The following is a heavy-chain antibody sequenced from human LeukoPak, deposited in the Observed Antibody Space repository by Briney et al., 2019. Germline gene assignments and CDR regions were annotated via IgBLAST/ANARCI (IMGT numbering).Heavy chain of an antibody. CDR1: GFTFSSYA. CDR3: AKGSSSWYSVDDY. J-gene: IGHJ4*02. V-gene: IGHV3-23*01. Sequence: PGGTLRLSCAASGFTFSSYAMSWVRQAPGKGLEWVSAISGSGGSTYYADSVKGRFTISRDNSKNTLYLQMNSLRAEDTAVYYCAKGSSSWYSVDDYWGQGTLVTVSS. D-gene: IGHD6-13*01. CDR2: ISGSGGST.